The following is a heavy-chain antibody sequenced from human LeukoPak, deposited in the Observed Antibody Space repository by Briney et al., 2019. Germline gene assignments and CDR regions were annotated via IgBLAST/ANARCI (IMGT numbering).Heavy chain of an antibody. J-gene: IGHJ5*02. CDR2: ISGDGGST. CDR3: AKDFARPPGAFPDH. V-gene: IGHV3-43*02. Sequence: GGSLRLSCTASGFTFDDYAMHWVRQAPGKGLEWVSLISGDGGSTYYADSVKGRFTISRDNSKNSLYLQMNSLRTEDTALYYCAKDFARPPGAFPDHWGQGTLVTVSA. CDR1: GFTFDDYA. D-gene: IGHD1-14*01.